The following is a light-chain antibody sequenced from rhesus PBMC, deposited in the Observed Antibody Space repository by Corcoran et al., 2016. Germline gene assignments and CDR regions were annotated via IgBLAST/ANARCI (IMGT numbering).Light chain of an antibody. J-gene: IGKJ2*01. CDR3: QHYYSTPYS. V-gene: IGKV1-25*02. CDR2: AAS. CDR1: QGISLY. Sequence: DIQMTQSPSSLSASVGDRVTITCRARQGISLYLAWYQQKPGATPKLLIYAASGLQIGIPSLVSGSGSSTDFTLAISSLQSEYFETYFCQHYYSTPYSFDQGTKVEIK.